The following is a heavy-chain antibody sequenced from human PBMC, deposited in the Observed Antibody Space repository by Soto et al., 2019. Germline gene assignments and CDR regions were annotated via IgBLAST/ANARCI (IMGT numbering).Heavy chain of an antibody. CDR2: IYYNGST. D-gene: IGHD3-3*01. V-gene: IGHV4-39*01. Sequence: SETLSLTCTVSGGSISSSSYYWGWIRQPPGKGLEWIGSIYYNGSTYYNPSLKSRVTISVDTSKNQFSLKLSSVTAADTAVYYCARHFGVVDKYFQHWGQGTLVTVSS. CDR3: ARHFGVVDKYFQH. CDR1: GGSISSSSYY. J-gene: IGHJ1*01.